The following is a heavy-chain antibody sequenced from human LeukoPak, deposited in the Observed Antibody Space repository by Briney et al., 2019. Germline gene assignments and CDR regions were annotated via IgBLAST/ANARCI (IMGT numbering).Heavy chain of an antibody. CDR2: ISGSGGST. V-gene: IGHV3-23*01. J-gene: IGHJ6*03. Sequence: GGSLRLSCAASGFTFDDYGMSWVRQAPGKGLEWVSAISGSGGSTYYADSVKGRFTISRDNSKNTLYLQMNSLRAEDTAVYYCAKDADYYYYMDVWGKGTTVTVSS. CDR1: GFTFDDYG. CDR3: AKDADYYYYMDV.